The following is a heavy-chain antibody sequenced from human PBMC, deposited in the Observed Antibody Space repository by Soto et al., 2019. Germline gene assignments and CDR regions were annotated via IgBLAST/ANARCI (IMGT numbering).Heavy chain of an antibody. J-gene: IGHJ3*02. V-gene: IGHV1-2*02. CDR3: AREPMVRAAHGFDI. Sequence: ASLKVSCKASGYTFTGHYMHWVQQAPGQGLEWMGWINPNSVGTNYAQKFQGRVTMTRDTSISTAYMELSRLRSDDTAVYYCAREPMVRAAHGFDIWGQGTMVTVSS. CDR1: GYTFTGHY. D-gene: IGHD3-10*01. CDR2: INPNSVGT.